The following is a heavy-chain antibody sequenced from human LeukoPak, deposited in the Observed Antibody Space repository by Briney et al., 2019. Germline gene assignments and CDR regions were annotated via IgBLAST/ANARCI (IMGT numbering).Heavy chain of an antibody. V-gene: IGHV3-33*01. J-gene: IGHJ6*02. Sequence: GGSLRLSCAASGFTFSSYGMHGVRQAPGKGLEWVAVIWYDGSNKYYADSVKGRFTISRDNSKNTLYLQMNSLRAEDTAVYYCARERAAATAAHRRFXFPMDVWGQGXTXTXSS. CDR3: ARERAAATAAHRRFXFPMDV. CDR2: IWYDGSNK. D-gene: IGHD6-13*01. CDR1: GFTFSSYG.